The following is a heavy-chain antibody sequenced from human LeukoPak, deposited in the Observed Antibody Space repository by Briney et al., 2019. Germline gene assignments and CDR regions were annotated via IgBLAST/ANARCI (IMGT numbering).Heavy chain of an antibody. J-gene: IGHJ6*03. CDR3: ARDAQFIVVVPAAKLNYMDV. D-gene: IGHD2-2*01. CDR2: INPNSGAT. CDR1: GYIFTGYY. V-gene: IGHV1-2*02. Sequence: ASVKVSCKASGYIFTGYYIHWVRQAPGQGLEWMGWINPNSGATNYAQKFQGTVIMTRDTSITTAYMEVRRLKSDDTAVYYCARDAQFIVVVPAAKLNYMDVWGKGTTVTVSS.